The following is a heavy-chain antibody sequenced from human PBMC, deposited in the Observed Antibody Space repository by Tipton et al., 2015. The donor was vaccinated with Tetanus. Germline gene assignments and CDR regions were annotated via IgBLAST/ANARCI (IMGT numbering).Heavy chain of an antibody. CDR3: ARDERYGDYAY. V-gene: IGHV4-59*01. CDR1: GGSISSYY. J-gene: IGHJ4*02. D-gene: IGHD4-17*01. CDR2: TYYSGST. Sequence: TLSLTCTVSGGSISSYYWSWIRQPPGKGLEWIGYTYYSGSTGYNPSLKSRVTISIDSSKNQFSLKLTSVTAADTAVYYCARDERYGDYAYWGQGALATVSS.